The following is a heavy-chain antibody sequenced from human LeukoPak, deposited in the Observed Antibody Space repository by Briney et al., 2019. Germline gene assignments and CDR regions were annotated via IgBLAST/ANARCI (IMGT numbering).Heavy chain of an antibody. J-gene: IGHJ3*02. CDR1: GYTXTSYG. CDR2: ISAYNGNT. D-gene: IGHD1-26*01. Sequence: GASVKVSCKASGYTXTSYGISGVRQAPGQGLEWMGWISAYNGNTNYAQKLQGRVTMTTDTSTSTAYMELRSLRSDDTAVYYCARDMELLDAFDIWGQGTMVTVSS. V-gene: IGHV1-18*01. CDR3: ARDMELLDAFDI.